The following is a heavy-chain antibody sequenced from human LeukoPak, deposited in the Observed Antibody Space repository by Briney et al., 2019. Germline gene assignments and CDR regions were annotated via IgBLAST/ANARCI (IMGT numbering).Heavy chain of an antibody. Sequence: PSETLSLTCTVSGGSISSSSYYWGWIRQPPGKGLEWIGSIYYSGSTYYNPSLKSRVTISVGTSKNQFSLKLSSVTAADTAVYYCARPRGSPIGGYNWFDPWGQGTLVTVSS. CDR3: ARPRGSPIGGYNWFDP. J-gene: IGHJ5*02. V-gene: IGHV4-39*01. CDR1: GGSISSSSYY. CDR2: IYYSGST. D-gene: IGHD2-15*01.